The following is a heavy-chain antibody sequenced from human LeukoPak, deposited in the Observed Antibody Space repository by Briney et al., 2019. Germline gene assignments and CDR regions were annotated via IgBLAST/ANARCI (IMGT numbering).Heavy chain of an antibody. Sequence: SETLSLTCAVYGGSFSGYYWSWIRQPPGKGLEWIGEINHSGSTNYNPSLKSRVTISVDTSKNQFSLKLSSVTAADTAVYYCARPYYDSSGYPGGAVWGQGTMVTVSS. CDR2: INHSGST. CDR1: GGSFSGYY. J-gene: IGHJ3*01. CDR3: ARPYYDSSGYPGGAV. V-gene: IGHV4-34*01. D-gene: IGHD3-22*01.